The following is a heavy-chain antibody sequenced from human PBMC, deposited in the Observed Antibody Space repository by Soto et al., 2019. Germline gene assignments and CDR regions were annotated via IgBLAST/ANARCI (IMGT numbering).Heavy chain of an antibody. CDR2: IYYSGST. CDR3: ARKQPTVTPYNWFDP. J-gene: IGHJ5*02. CDR1: GGSISSGGYY. Sequence: PSETLSLTCTVSGGSISSGGYYWSWIRQHPGKGLEWIGYIYYSGSTYYNPSLKSRVTISVDTSKNQFSLKLSSVTAADTAVYYCARKQPTVTPYNWFDPWGQGTLVTVSS. D-gene: IGHD4-17*01. V-gene: IGHV4-31*03.